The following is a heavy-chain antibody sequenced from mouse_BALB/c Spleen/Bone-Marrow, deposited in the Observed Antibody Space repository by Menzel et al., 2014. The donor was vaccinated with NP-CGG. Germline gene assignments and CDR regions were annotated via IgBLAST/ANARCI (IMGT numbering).Heavy chain of an antibody. CDR1: GFTLSSFG. Sequence: DVHLVESGGGLVQPGGSRKLSCAASGFTLSSFGMHWVRQAPEKGLEWIAYISSDSGAIFYADTVKGRFTISRNNPKNTLFLQMTSLRSEDTAIYFCTRGGNWEDFDYWGQGTTLTVSS. CDR3: TRGGNWEDFDY. D-gene: IGHD4-1*01. CDR2: ISSDSGAI. J-gene: IGHJ2*01. V-gene: IGHV5-17*02.